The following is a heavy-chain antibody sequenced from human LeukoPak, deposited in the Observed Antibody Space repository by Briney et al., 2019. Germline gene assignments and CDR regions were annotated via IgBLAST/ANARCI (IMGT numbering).Heavy chain of an antibody. V-gene: IGHV4-4*02. CDR2: IYHSGST. D-gene: IGHD6-6*01. Sequence: PSETLSLTCAVSGGSISSSNWWSWVRQPPGKGLEWIGEIYHSGSTNYNPSLKSRVTISVDKSKNQFSLKLSSVTAADTAVYYCARLIAARLYYYYGMDVWGQGTTVTVSS. CDR1: GGSISSSNW. CDR3: ARLIAARLYYYYGMDV. J-gene: IGHJ6*02.